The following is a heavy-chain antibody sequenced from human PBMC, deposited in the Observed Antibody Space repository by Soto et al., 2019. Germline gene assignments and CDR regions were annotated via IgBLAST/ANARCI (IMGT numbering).Heavy chain of an antibody. CDR3: ARGLRFLEWDAFDI. D-gene: IGHD3-3*01. J-gene: IGHJ3*02. CDR2: MNPNSGNT. CDR1: GYTFTSYD. Sequence: QVQLVQSGAEVKKPGASVKVSCKASGYTFTSYDINWVRQATGQGLEWMGWMNPNSGNTGYAQKFQGRVTMTRNTSISTAYMELSSLRSEDTTVYYCARGLRFLEWDAFDIWGQGTMVTVSS. V-gene: IGHV1-8*01.